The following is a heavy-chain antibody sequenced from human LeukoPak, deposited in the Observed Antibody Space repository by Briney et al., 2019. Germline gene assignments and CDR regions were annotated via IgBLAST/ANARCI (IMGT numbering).Heavy chain of an antibody. CDR2: IYYSGST. D-gene: IGHD3-10*01. Sequence: SETLSLTCTVSGGSISSSSYYWGWIRQPPGKGLEWIGSIYYSGSTYYNPSLKSRVTISVDTSKNQFSLKLSSVTAADTAVYYCARAVRGSGSFYFDYWGQGTLVTVSS. CDR3: ARAVRGSGSFYFDY. J-gene: IGHJ4*02. V-gene: IGHV4-39*07. CDR1: GGSISSSSYY.